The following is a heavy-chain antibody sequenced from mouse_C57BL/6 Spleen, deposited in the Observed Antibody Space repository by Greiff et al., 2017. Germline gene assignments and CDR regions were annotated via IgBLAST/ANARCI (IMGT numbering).Heavy chain of an antibody. CDR2: IAPSDSYT. Sequence: QVQLQQPGAELVKPGASVKLSCKASGYTFTSYWMQWVKQRPGQGLEWIGEIAPSDSYTNYKQKFKGKATLTLDTSSSTAYMQLSSLTSEDSAVYYCGGGYTSLDNWGQGTSGTVSS. CDR1: GYTFTSYW. D-gene: IGHD1-1*02. CDR3: GGGYTSLDN. J-gene: IGHJ4*01. V-gene: IGHV1-50*01.